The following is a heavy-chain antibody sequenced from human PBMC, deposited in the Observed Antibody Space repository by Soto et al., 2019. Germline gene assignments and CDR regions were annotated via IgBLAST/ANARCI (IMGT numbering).Heavy chain of an antibody. CDR1: GFTFSSYA. Sequence: GGSLRLSCAASGFTFSSYAMSWVRQAPGKGLEWVSVIYSGGTAYYADSVKGRFTISRDNFKNTLYLQMNSLRAEDTAVYFCARGLDTTYWRMDVWGKGTTVTVSS. CDR3: ARGLDTTYWRMDV. D-gene: IGHD1-1*01. J-gene: IGHJ6*03. V-gene: IGHV3-66*01. CDR2: IYSGGTA.